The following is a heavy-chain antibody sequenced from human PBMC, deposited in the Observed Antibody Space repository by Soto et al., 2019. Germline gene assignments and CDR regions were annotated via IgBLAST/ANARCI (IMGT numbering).Heavy chain of an antibody. V-gene: IGHV3-23*01. J-gene: IGHJ5*02. CDR1: GFTFSSYA. Sequence: GGSLRLSCAASGFTFSSYAMSWVRQAPGKGLEWVSAISGSGGSTYYADSVKGRFTISRDNSKNTLYLQMNSLRAEDTAVYYCAKSSTGMYSSSPNDWFDPWGQGTLVTVSS. CDR2: ISGSGGST. D-gene: IGHD6-6*01. CDR3: AKSSTGMYSSSPNDWFDP.